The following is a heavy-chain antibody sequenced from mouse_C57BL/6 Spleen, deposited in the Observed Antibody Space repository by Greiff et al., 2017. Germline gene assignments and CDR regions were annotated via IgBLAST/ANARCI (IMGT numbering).Heavy chain of an antibody. CDR1: GFTFSSYT. J-gene: IGHJ3*01. CDR2: ISGGGGNT. Sequence: EVKLMESGGGLVKPGGSLKLSCAASGFTFSSYTMSWVRQTPEKRLEWVATISGGGGNTYYPDSVKGRFTISRDNAKNTLYLQMSSLRSEDTALYYCARQDGSSYGWFAYWGQGTLVTVSA. CDR3: ARQDGSSYGWFAY. V-gene: IGHV5-9*01. D-gene: IGHD1-1*01.